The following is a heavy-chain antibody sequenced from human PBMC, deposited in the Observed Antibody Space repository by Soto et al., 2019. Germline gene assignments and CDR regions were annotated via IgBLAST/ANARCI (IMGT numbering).Heavy chain of an antibody. D-gene: IGHD6-6*01. Sequence: ASVKVSCKTSGHIFSSYAVHWVRQAPGQRLEWMGWINAANGNTKYSRNFQGRVSITRDTSARTGYLELSSLRSEDTAVYYCARVFSSSSLGYWGQGTLVTVSS. CDR1: GHIFSSYA. J-gene: IGHJ4*02. CDR3: ARVFSSSSLGY. CDR2: INAANGNT. V-gene: IGHV1-3*01.